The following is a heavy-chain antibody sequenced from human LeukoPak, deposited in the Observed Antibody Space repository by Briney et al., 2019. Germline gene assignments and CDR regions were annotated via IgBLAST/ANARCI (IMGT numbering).Heavy chain of an antibody. CDR3: AKDQSGSIDY. Sequence: GGSLRLSCAASGFTVSSNYMSWVRQAPGKGLEWVSVIYEDGSVTRYADSVKGRLTISRDNAKNTLYLHMNSLRAEDTAVYFCAKDQSGSIDYWGQGTLVTVSS. D-gene: IGHD3-3*01. CDR1: GFTVSSNY. CDR2: IYEDGSVT. V-gene: IGHV3-74*01. J-gene: IGHJ4*02.